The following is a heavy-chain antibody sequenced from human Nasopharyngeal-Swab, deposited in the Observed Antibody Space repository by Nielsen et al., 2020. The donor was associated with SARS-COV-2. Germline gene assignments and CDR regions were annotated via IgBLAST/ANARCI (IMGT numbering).Heavy chain of an antibody. V-gene: IGHV1-2*06. CDR3: ARAQVVVAATGEYYYYGMDV. Sequence: ASVQVSCKASGYTFTGYYMHWVRQAPGQGLEWMGRINPNSGGTNYAQKFQGRVTMTRDTSISTAYMELSRLRSDDTAVYYCARAQVVVAATGEYYYYGMDVWGQGTTVTVSS. CDR1: GYTFTGYY. D-gene: IGHD2-15*01. CDR2: INPNSGGT. J-gene: IGHJ6*02.